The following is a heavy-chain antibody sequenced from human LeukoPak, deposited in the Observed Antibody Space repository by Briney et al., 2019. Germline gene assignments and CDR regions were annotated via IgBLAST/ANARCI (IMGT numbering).Heavy chain of an antibody. CDR3: AKGKTGNLDY. D-gene: IGHD1-1*01. CDR1: GFSFSAYR. J-gene: IGHJ4*02. CDR2: ISSGSNSI. Sequence: GGSLKLSCAVSGFSFSAYRMSWVRQAPGKGLEWVSSISSGSNSIYYTDSVKGRFTISRDNSKNTLYLQMNSLRAEDTAVYYCAKGKTGNLDYWGQGTLVTVSS. V-gene: IGHV3-21*04.